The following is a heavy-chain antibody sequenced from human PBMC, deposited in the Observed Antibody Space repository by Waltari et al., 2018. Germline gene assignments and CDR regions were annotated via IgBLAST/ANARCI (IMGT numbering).Heavy chain of an antibody. V-gene: IGHV5-51*01. CDR3: ARRGGDYGDSLGWYFDL. CDR1: GYSFTSYW. Sequence: EVQLVQSGAEVKKPGESLKISCKGSGYSFTSYWIGWVRQMPGKGLEWMGIIYPGDSDTRDSPSFQGQVTISADKPISTAYLQWSSLKASDTAMYYCARRGGDYGDSLGWYFDLWGRGTLVTVSS. CDR2: IYPGDSDT. J-gene: IGHJ2*01. D-gene: IGHD4-17*01.